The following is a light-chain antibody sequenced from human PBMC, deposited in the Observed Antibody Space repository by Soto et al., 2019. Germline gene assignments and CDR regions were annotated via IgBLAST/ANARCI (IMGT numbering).Light chain of an antibody. Sequence: DIQMTQSPSTLSASVGDRVTITCRASQSVSSWLAWYQQKPGKAPNLLVYKASSLESGVPSRFSGSGSATEFTLTISSLQPDDFATYYCQQYNSYPLTSGGGTKVETK. CDR1: QSVSSW. CDR2: KAS. CDR3: QQYNSYPLT. V-gene: IGKV1-5*03. J-gene: IGKJ4*01.